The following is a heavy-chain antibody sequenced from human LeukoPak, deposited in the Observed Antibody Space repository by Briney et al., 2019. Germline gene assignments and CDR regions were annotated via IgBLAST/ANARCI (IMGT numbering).Heavy chain of an antibody. CDR3: ARTQWIRLWNHFDS. Sequence: SETLSLTCTVSGASISGYYWSWIRQPPGRGLEWIGYIYDSGSTNYNPSLESRVTISVDTSKNQFSLKLSSVTAADTAVYYCARTQWIRLWNHFDSWGQGTLVTVSS. V-gene: IGHV4-59*01. D-gene: IGHD5-18*01. J-gene: IGHJ4*02. CDR1: GASISGYY. CDR2: IYDSGST.